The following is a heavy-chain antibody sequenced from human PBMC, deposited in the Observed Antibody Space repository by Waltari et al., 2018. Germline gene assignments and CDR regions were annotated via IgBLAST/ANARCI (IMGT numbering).Heavy chain of an antibody. J-gene: IGHJ3*02. Sequence: QVQLQESGPGLVKPSQTLSLTCTVSGGSISSGSYYWSWIRQPAGKGLEWIGRIYTSGSTNYNPSLKSRVTISVDTSKNQFSLKLSSVTAADTAVYYCARVPDGYSYGYKDAFDIWGQGTMVTVSS. CDR3: ARVPDGYSYGYKDAFDI. V-gene: IGHV4-61*02. D-gene: IGHD5-18*01. CDR1: GGSISSGSYY. CDR2: IYTSGST.